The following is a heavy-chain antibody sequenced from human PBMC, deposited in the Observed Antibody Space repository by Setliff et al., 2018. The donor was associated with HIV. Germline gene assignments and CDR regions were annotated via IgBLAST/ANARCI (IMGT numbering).Heavy chain of an antibody. CDR2: MYHTGNT. CDR3: AGGRYFRDISDSRFDF. CDR1: GGSITTDGYY. Sequence: PSETLSLTCSVSGGSITTDGYYWSWIRHHPGKGLEWIGYMYHTGNTNYNPSLASRLVMSLDPSKNQFSLKLNSMTAADTAMYYCAGGRYFRDISDSRFDFWGQGKLVTVSS. J-gene: IGHJ4*02. V-gene: IGHV4-31*03. D-gene: IGHD2-21*02.